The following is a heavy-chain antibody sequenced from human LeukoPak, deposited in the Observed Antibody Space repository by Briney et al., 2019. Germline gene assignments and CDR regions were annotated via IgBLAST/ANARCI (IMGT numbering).Heavy chain of an antibody. V-gene: IGHV5-51*01. CDR2: VYPGDSDT. Sequence: HGESLKISCKGSGYSFTSYWIGWVRQMPGKGLEWMGIVYPGDSDTRYSPSFQGQVTISADKSISTAYLHWSSLKASDTAMYYCARSFRVAAAADYWGQGTLVTVSS. CDR3: ARSFRVAAAADY. D-gene: IGHD6-13*01. J-gene: IGHJ4*02. CDR1: GYSFTSYW.